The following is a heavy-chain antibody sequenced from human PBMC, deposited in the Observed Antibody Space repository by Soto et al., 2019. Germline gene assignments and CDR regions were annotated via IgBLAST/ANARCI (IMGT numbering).Heavy chain of an antibody. CDR1: GFTFSSYA. J-gene: IGHJ5*02. Sequence: EVQLLESGGGLVQPGGSLRLSCAASGFTFSSYAMSWVRQAPGKGLEWVSAISGSGGSTYYADSVKGRFTISRDNSKNTLYLQMNSLRAEDTAVYYCAKDSGGYCSGGSCHYQGAWFDPWGQGTLVTVS. D-gene: IGHD2-15*01. V-gene: IGHV3-23*01. CDR3: AKDSGGYCSGGSCHYQGAWFDP. CDR2: ISGSGGST.